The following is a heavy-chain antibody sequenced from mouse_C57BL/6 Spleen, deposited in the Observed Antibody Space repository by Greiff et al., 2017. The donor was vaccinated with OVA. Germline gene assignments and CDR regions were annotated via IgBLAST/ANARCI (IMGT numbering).Heavy chain of an antibody. Sequence: VQLQQPGAELVRPGSSVKLSCKASGYTFTSYWMHWVKQRPIQGLEWIGNIDPSDSETHYNQKFKDKATLTVDKSSSTAYMQLSSLTSEDSAVYYCASGGYDVSPFAYWGQGTLVTVSA. CDR1: GYTFTSYW. J-gene: IGHJ3*01. CDR2: IDPSDSET. D-gene: IGHD2-2*01. CDR3: ASGGYDVSPFAY. V-gene: IGHV1-52*01.